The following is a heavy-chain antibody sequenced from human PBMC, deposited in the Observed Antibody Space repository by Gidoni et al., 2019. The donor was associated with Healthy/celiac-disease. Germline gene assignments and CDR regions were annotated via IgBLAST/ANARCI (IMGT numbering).Heavy chain of an antibody. CDR1: GFTFSSYA. V-gene: IGHV3-23*01. CDR2: ISGSGGST. D-gene: IGHD3-22*01. CDR3: AKDCHYDSSGYISPDAFDI. J-gene: IGHJ3*02. Sequence: EVQLLESGGGLVQPGGSLRLSCAASGFTFSSYAMSWGRQAPGKGLEWVSAISGSGGSTYYADSVKGRFTISRDNSKNTLYLQMNSLRAEDTAVYYCAKDCHYDSSGYISPDAFDIWGQGTMVTVSS.